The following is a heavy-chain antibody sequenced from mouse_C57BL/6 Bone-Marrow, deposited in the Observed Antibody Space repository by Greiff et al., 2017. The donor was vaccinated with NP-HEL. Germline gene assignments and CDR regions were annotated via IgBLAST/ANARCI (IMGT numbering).Heavy chain of an antibody. CDR2: IDPNSGGT. J-gene: IGHJ4*01. CDR1: GYTFTSYW. V-gene: IGHV1-72*01. Sequence: VQLQQPGAELVKPGASVKLSCKASGYTFTSYWMHWVKQRPGRGLEWIGRIDPNSGGTKYNEKFKSKATLTVDKPSSTAYTQLSSLTSEDSAVYYCARTYYDYDALYAMDYWGQGTSVTVSS. D-gene: IGHD2-4*01. CDR3: ARTYYDYDALYAMDY.